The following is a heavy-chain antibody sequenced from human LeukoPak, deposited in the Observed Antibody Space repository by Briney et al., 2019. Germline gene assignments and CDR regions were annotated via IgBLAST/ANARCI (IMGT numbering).Heavy chain of an antibody. Sequence: GGSLRLSCAASGFTFSSYAMSWVRQAPGKGLEWVSAISGSGGSTYYADFVKGRFTISRDNSKNTLYLQMNSLRAEDTAVYYCAKMAGYSSSWYFPGTNWFDPWGQGTLVTVSS. D-gene: IGHD6-13*01. CDR1: GFTFSSYA. CDR2: ISGSGGST. CDR3: AKMAGYSSSWYFPGTNWFDP. J-gene: IGHJ5*02. V-gene: IGHV3-23*01.